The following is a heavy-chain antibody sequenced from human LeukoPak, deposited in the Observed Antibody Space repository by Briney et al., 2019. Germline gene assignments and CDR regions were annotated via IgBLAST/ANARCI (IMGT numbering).Heavy chain of an antibody. D-gene: IGHD2-2*01. CDR2: IYYSGST. J-gene: IGHJ6*03. Sequence: PSETLSLTCTVSGGSISSYYWSWIRQPPGKGLEWIGYIYYSGSTNYNPSLKSRVTISVDTSKNQFSLKLSSVTAADTAVYYCARGVPAALKVRYYYYYYMDVWGKGTTVTVSS. CDR3: ARGVPAALKVRYYYYYYMDV. V-gene: IGHV4-59*01. CDR1: GGSISSYY.